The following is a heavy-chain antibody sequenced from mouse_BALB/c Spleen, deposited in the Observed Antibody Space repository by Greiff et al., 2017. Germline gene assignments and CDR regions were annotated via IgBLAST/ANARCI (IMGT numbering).Heavy chain of an antibody. V-gene: IGHV1-9*01. Sequence: VQLQQSGAELMKPGASVKISCKATGYTFSSYWIEWVKQRPGHGLEWIGEILPGSGSTNYNEKFKGKATFTADTSSNTAYMQLSSLTSEDSAVYYCARGTTANYAMDYWGQGTSVTVSS. J-gene: IGHJ4*01. CDR3: ARGTTANYAMDY. CDR1: GYTFSSYW. CDR2: ILPGSGST. D-gene: IGHD1-2*01.